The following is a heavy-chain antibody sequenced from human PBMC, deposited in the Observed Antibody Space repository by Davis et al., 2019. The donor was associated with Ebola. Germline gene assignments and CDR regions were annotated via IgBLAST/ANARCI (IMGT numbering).Heavy chain of an antibody. V-gene: IGHV1-69*13. CDR3: ARDRGSSWTDAGYYGMDV. D-gene: IGHD6-13*01. CDR2: IIPIFGTA. CDR1: GGTFSSYA. J-gene: IGHJ6*02. Sequence: SVKVSCKASGGTFSSYAISWVRQAPGQGLEWMGGIIPIFGTANYAQKFQGRVTITADESTSTAYMELSSLRSEDTAVYYCARDRGSSWTDAGYYGMDVWGQGTTVTVSS.